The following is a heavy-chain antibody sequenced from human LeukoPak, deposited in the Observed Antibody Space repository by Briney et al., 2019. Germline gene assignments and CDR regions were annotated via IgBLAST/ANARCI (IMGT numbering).Heavy chain of an antibody. CDR2: ISGSGGST. CDR1: GFTFSSYA. CDR3: AKGPEELLPYYFDY. Sequence: TGGSLRLSCAASGFTFSSYAMSWVRQAPGKGLEWVSAISGSGGSTYYADSVKGRFTISRDNSKNTLYLQMNSLRAEDTAVYYRAKGPEELLPYYFDYWGQGTLVTVSS. V-gene: IGHV3-23*01. J-gene: IGHJ4*02. D-gene: IGHD1-26*01.